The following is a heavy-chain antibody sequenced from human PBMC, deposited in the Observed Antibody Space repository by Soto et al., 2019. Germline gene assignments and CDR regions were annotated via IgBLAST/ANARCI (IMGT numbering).Heavy chain of an antibody. Sequence: EMQLVESGGGLVQPGGSLRLSCVASGFSFSSCEMNWVRQAHGKGLEWVSAISSSGQTVKYAEPVEGRFTVSRDNSKKPILLQMTTLSAEDTAVYFCAGLQWEPLGRAGLDVWGQGATVIVTS. V-gene: IGHV3-48*03. CDR2: ISSSGQTV. CDR1: GFSFSSCE. J-gene: IGHJ6*02. CDR3: AGLQWEPLGRAGLDV. D-gene: IGHD1-26*01.